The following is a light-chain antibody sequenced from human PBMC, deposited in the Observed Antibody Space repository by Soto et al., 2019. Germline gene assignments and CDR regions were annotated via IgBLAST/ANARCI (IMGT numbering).Light chain of an antibody. V-gene: IGKV1-9*01. CDR2: AAS. CDR3: QQLNSYPQT. J-gene: IGKJ2*01. CDR1: QGISSY. Sequence: DIQLTQSPSFLSASVGDRVTITCRASQGISSYLAWYQQKPGKAPKLLIYAASTLQIGVPSRFSGSGSGTEFTLKIRSLQPEDFATYYCQQLNSYPQTFGQGTKLEIK.